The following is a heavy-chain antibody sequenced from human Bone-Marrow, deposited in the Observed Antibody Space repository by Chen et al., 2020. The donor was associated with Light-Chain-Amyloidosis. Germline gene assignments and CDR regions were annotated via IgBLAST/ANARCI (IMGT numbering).Heavy chain of an antibody. Sequence: EVLLVESGGEVVQPGGYLRLSCTASGFSFSTYWMHWVRQSPGKGLVSVSRTNSAGTSTTYADSVKGRFTVSRDNTKNTMYLEMNSLRVEDTAVYYCARTTLRYLDYWGQGTLVTVSS. CDR3: ARTTLRYLDY. D-gene: IGHD3-9*01. V-gene: IGHV3-74*01. CDR2: TNSAGTST. J-gene: IGHJ4*02. CDR1: GFSFSTYW.